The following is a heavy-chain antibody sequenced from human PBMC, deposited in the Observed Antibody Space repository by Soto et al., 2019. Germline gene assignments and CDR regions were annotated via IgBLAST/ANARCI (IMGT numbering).Heavy chain of an antibody. D-gene: IGHD3-3*01. Sequence: QVQLVESGGGVVQPGKSLRLSCAASGLPFSSYGMHWVRQAPGKGLEWVAVISSDGSQKDFADSLKGRFSISRDNSKNMLYLELTSPRPEDTAVYYCAKPLYYECWTGSGVFFGLDVWGQGTTVTVSS. CDR1: GLPFSSYG. V-gene: IGHV3-30*18. CDR2: ISSDGSQK. CDR3: AKPLYYECWTGSGVFFGLDV. J-gene: IGHJ6*02.